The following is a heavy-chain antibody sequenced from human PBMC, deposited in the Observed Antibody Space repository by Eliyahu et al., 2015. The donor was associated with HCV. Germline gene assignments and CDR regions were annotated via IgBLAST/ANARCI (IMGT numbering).Heavy chain of an antibody. J-gene: IGHJ6*02. V-gene: IGHV1-69*04. CDR1: GGTFSSYA. Sequence: QVQLVQSGAEVKKPGSSVKVSCKASGGTFSSYAISWVRQAPGQGLEWMGRIIPILGIANYAQKFQGRVTITADKSTSTAYMELSSLRSEDTAVYYCARCIKEAVAGTQYYYYGMDVWGQGTTVTVSS. CDR3: ARCIKEAVAGTQYYYYGMDV. D-gene: IGHD6-19*01. CDR2: IIPILGIA.